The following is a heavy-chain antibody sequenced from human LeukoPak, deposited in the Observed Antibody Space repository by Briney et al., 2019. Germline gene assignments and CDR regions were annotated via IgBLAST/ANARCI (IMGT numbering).Heavy chain of an antibody. Sequence: AETETLTCTVSGASITSYYWSWIRQPPGKGLEWIGYIYYSGSTTYKPSLKSRVTISVDTTKNQLTLKLSSVTAADTAVYYCARLSIGGATNFDYWG. V-gene: IGHV4-59*08. CDR2: IYYSGST. CDR3: ARLSIGGATNFDY. J-gene: IGHJ4*01. CDR1: GASITSYY. D-gene: IGHD1-26*01.